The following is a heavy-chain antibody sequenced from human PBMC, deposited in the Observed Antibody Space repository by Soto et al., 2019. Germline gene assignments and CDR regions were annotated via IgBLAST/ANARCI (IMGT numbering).Heavy chain of an antibody. CDR2: IYPGDSDT. D-gene: IGHD5-12*01. J-gene: IGHJ3*02. V-gene: IGHV5-51*01. Sequence: PGESLKISCKGSGYSFTSYWIGWVLQIPWKGLEWMGIIYPGDSDTRYSPSFQGQVTISADKSISTAYLQWSSLKASDTAMYYCASQEMATKNVDAFDIWGQGTMVTVSS. CDR3: ASQEMATKNVDAFDI. CDR1: GYSFTSYW.